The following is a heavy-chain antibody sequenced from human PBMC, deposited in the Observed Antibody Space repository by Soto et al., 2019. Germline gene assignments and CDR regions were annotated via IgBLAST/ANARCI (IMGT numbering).Heavy chain of an antibody. J-gene: IGHJ3*02. Sequence: QVQLQESGPGLVRPSHTLSLTCTVSGDSISSRGYYWSWIRQLPGKGLAWIGYIYPSGSTYYGPSSKSRVIMSVDTSKNAVSLKLRSVTDADTAVYFCARGHERYHYGFDIWGQGTMVIVSS. CDR1: GDSISSRGYY. CDR2: IYPSGST. V-gene: IGHV4-31*03. D-gene: IGHD1-1*01. CDR3: ARGHERYHYGFDI.